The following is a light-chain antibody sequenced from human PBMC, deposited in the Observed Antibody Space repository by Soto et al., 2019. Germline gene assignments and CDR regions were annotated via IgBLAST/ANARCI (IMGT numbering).Light chain of an antibody. Sequence: QSALTQPASMSGSPGQSITISCTGTSSDVGGYGYVSWYQQHPGKPPKLMIYDVSDRPSGVSTRFSGSKSGNTASLTISGLQAEDDADYYCSSYSKTSPVIFGGGTKLTVL. CDR3: SSYSKTSPVI. V-gene: IGLV2-14*03. CDR1: SSDVGGYGY. CDR2: DVS. J-gene: IGLJ2*01.